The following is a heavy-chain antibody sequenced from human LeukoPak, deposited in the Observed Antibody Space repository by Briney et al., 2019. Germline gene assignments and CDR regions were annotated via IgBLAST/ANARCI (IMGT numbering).Heavy chain of an antibody. V-gene: IGHV1-2*02. CDR1: GYAFSGYY. CDR2: INPNSGGT. J-gene: IGHJ5*02. CDR3: ARDLTPFVVGTSFVRLRNWFDP. Sequence: ASVTVSCKASGYAFSGYYMHWLRQAPGQRLEWMGWINPNSGGTKYGQKFQGRVTLTRDTSISTAYMELSSLRSDDTAMYYCARDLTPFVVGTSFVRLRNWFDPWGQGTLVTVSS. D-gene: IGHD2-15*01.